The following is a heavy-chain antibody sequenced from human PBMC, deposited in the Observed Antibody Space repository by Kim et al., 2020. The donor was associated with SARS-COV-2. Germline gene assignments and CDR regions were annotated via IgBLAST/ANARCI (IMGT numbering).Heavy chain of an antibody. D-gene: IGHD7-27*01. J-gene: IGHJ3*02. V-gene: IGHV3-23*01. Sequence: GGSLRLSCAASGFTFSNYAMSWVRRAPGMGLEWVSGISGSGGLTYYADSVKGRFTISRDNSNNTLYLQMSSLRAEDTAMYYCARGHWGDVFDMWGQGTWGTVSS. CDR2: ISGSGGLT. CDR3: ARGHWGDVFDM. CDR1: GFTFSNYA.